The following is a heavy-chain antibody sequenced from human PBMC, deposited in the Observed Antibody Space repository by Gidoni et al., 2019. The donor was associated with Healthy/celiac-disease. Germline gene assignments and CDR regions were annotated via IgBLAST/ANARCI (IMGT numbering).Heavy chain of an antibody. J-gene: IGHJ4*02. CDR3: AKQYYDFWSGYSDYFDY. D-gene: IGHD3-3*01. V-gene: IGHV3-23*01. CDR1: GFTFSSYA. Sequence: EVQLLESGGGLVQPGGSLRLSCAASGFTFSSYAMSWVRQAPGKGLEWVSAIGGSGGSTYYADSVKGRFTISRDNSKNTLYLQMNSLRAEDTAVYYCAKQYYDFWSGYSDYFDYWGQGTLVTVSS. CDR2: IGGSGGST.